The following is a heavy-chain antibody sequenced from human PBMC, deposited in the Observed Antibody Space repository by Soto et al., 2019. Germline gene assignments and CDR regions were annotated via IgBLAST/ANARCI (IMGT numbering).Heavy chain of an antibody. CDR2: ISGNGGST. V-gene: IGHV3-64*01. CDR3: ARRTPGWYFDL. J-gene: IGHJ2*01. CDR1: GFTFSSYA. Sequence: EVQLVESGGGLVQPGGSLRLSCAASGFTFSSYAMHWVGQAPGQGLKYVSAISGNGGSTYYANSVKGRFTISRDNSKNTLYLQMGSLRAEDIAVYYCARRTPGWYFDLWGRGTLVTFSS.